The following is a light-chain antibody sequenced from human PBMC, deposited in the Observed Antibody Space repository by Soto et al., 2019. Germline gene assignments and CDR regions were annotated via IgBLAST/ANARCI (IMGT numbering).Light chain of an antibody. Sequence: ETVLTQSPGTLSLSPGERATLSCRATQSVNNDYLAWYQQRPGLAPRLLIFGASGRATGIPDRFSGSGSGTDFTLTISSLQSEDFAVYYCQQYNNWPPLTFGGGTKVDIK. V-gene: IGKV3-20*01. CDR3: QQYNNWPPLT. CDR1: QSVNNDY. CDR2: GAS. J-gene: IGKJ4*01.